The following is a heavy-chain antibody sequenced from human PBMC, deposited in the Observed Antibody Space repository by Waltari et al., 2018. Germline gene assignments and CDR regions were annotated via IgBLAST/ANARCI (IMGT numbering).Heavy chain of an antibody. CDR1: GYRFSSSW. CDR2: IYPVDSDT. D-gene: IGHD1-26*01. CDR3: ARSPKGATSGLFDY. V-gene: IGHV5-51*03. Sequence: EVQLVQSGAEVKKPGESLTLSCKGAGYRFSSSWIVWVRQGPGKGLEWMGSIYPVDSDTRYSPSFQGQVTISADKSISTAYLQWSSLKASDTAMYYCARSPKGATSGLFDYWGQGTLVTVSS. J-gene: IGHJ4*02.